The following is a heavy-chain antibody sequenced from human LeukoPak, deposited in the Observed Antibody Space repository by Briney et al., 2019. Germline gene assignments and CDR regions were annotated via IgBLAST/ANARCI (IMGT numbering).Heavy chain of an antibody. D-gene: IGHD3-22*01. CDR1: GGTFSSYA. Sequence: ASVKVSCKASGGTFSSYAISWVRQAPGQGLEWMGGIIPIFGTANYAQKFQGRVTITTDESTSTAYMELSSLRSEDTAVYYCARVKDYYDNSGRGGRRYYFEYWGQGTLVTVSS. CDR3: ARVKDYYDNSGRGGRRYYFEY. V-gene: IGHV1-69*05. J-gene: IGHJ4*02. CDR2: IIPIFGTA.